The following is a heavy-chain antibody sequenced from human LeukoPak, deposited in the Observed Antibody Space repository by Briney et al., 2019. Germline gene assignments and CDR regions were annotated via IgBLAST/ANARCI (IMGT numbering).Heavy chain of an antibody. J-gene: IGHJ4*02. Sequence: SVKVSCKASGGTFSSYAISWVRQAPGQGLEWMGRIIPILGIANYAQKFQGRVTITADKSTSTAYMELSSLRSEDTAVYYCAIGGERRYFDYWGQGTLVTVSS. CDR2: IIPILGIA. CDR1: GGTFSSYA. D-gene: IGHD3-16*01. V-gene: IGHV1-69*04. CDR3: AIGGERRYFDY.